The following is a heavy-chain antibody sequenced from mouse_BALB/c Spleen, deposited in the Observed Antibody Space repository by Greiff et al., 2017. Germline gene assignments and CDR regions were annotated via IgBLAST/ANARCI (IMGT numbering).Heavy chain of an antibody. CDR3: ARGAGSSYYFDY. CDR2: IFPGTGTT. V-gene: IGHV1S132*01. Sequence: VQLQQSGAELVKPGASVKLSCKTSGYTFTSYWIQWVKQRPGQGLGWIGEIFPGTGTTYYNEKFKGKATLTIDTSSSTAYMQLSSLTSEDSAVYFCARGAGSSYYFDYWGQGTTLTVSS. J-gene: IGHJ2*01. D-gene: IGHD1-1*01. CDR1: GYTFTSYW.